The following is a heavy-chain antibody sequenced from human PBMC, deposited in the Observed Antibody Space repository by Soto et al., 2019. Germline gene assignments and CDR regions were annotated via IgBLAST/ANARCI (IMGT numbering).Heavy chain of an antibody. CDR3: ARGPLSGYRDYFDY. CDR1: GGSFSGYY. V-gene: IGHV4-34*01. J-gene: IGHJ4*02. Sequence: PSETLSLTCAVYGGSFSGYYWSWIRQPPGKWLEWIGEINHSGSTNYNPSLKSRVTISVDTSKNQFSLKLSSVTAADTAVYYCARGPLSGYRDYFDYWGQGXLVTVSS. CDR2: INHSGST. D-gene: IGHD3-22*01.